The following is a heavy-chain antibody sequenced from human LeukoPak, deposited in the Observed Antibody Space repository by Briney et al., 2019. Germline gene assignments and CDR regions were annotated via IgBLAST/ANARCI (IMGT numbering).Heavy chain of an antibody. CDR1: GGTFSSYA. V-gene: IGHV1-69*06. J-gene: IGHJ4*01. CDR3: ARPRGYCSGGSCYRLDY. Sequence: SVKVSCKASGGTFSSYAISWVRQAPGQGLEWMGGIIPIFGTANYAQKFQGRVTITADKSTSTAYMELSSLRSEDTAVYYCARPRGYCSGGSCYRLDYWGQGTLVTVSS. D-gene: IGHD2-15*01. CDR2: IIPIFGTA.